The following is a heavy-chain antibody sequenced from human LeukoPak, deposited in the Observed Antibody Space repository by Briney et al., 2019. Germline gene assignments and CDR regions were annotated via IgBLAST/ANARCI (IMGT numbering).Heavy chain of an antibody. CDR3: ARDLRRERGYYYGMDV. V-gene: IGHV4-39*07. CDR2: IYYSGST. Sequence: SETLSLTCTVSGCSISSSSYYWGWIRQPPGKGLEWIGSIYYSGSTYYNPSLKSRVTISVDTSKNQFSLKLSSVTAADTAVYYCARDLRRERGYYYGMDVWGQGTTVTVSS. J-gene: IGHJ6*02. CDR1: GCSISSSSYY.